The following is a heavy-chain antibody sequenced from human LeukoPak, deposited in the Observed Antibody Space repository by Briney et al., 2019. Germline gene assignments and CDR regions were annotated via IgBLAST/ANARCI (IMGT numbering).Heavy chain of an antibody. V-gene: IGHV1-69*13. D-gene: IGHD2-21*02. Sequence: SVKVSCKASGGTFSSTTINWVRQAPGQGLEWMGGITPIFRTPNYAQKFQGRVTITAVESMSTAYMELSSLRSEDTTVYYCARGWLAETTVVTPYNYWGQGTLVTVSS. J-gene: IGHJ4*02. CDR1: GGTFSSTT. CDR3: ARGWLAETTVVTPYNY. CDR2: ITPIFRTP.